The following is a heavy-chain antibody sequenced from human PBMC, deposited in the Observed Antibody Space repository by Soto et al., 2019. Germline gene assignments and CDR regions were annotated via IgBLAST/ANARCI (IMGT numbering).Heavy chain of an antibody. CDR2: ISSTSTYI. CDR3: ATGRPPKFFFDN. Sequence: GGSLRRSCAASGFTFSEYAMNWFRQAPGKGLEWVSSISSTSTYIFYADSVEGRFTISRDNARNSLTLQMDSLRAEDTAVYFCATGRPPKFFFDNWRQGALVTVSS. CDR1: GFTFSEYA. V-gene: IGHV3-21*01. J-gene: IGHJ4*02.